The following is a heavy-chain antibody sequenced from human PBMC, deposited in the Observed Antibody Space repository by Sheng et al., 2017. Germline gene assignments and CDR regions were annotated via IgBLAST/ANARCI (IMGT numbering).Heavy chain of an antibody. CDR3: AHRGPIYSSGWRKITTRHEPFDY. Sequence: QITLKESGPTLVKPTQTLTLTCTFSGFSLSTSGVGVGWIRQPPGKALEWLALIYWDDDKRYSPSLKSRLTITKDTSKNQVVLTMTNMDPVDTATYYCAHRGPIYSSGWRKITTRHEPFDYWGQGTLVTVSS. CDR2: IYWDDDK. CDR1: GFSLSTSGVG. J-gene: IGHJ4*02. V-gene: IGHV2-5*02. D-gene: IGHD6-19*01.